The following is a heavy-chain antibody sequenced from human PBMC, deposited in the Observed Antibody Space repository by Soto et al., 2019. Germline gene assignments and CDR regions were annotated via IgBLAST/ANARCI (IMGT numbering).Heavy chain of an antibody. V-gene: IGHV1-69*05. J-gene: IGHJ5*02. CDR1: GGTFSSYA. CDR2: IIPILGTA. Sequence: QVQLVQSGAEVKKPGSSVKVSCKASGGTFSSYAISWVRQAPGQGLEWMGGIIPILGTANYAQKFQGRVTITTDESTSTAYMELSSLRSEDTAVYYCARRDGWFGALGGFDPWGQGTLVTVSS. CDR3: ARRDGWFGALGGFDP. D-gene: IGHD3-10*01.